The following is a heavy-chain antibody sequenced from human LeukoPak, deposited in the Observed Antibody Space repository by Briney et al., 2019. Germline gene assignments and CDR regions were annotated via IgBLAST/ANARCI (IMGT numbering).Heavy chain of an antibody. J-gene: IGHJ5*02. V-gene: IGHV1-2*02. Sequence: ASVKVSCKASGYTFTGYYMHWVRQAPGHGLEWMGWINPNSGGTNYAQKFQGRVTMTRDTSISTAYMELSRLRSDDTAVYYCARTYYDFWSGYQPSNWFDPWGQGTLVTVSS. D-gene: IGHD3-3*01. CDR2: INPNSGGT. CDR3: ARTYYDFWSGYQPSNWFDP. CDR1: GYTFTGYY.